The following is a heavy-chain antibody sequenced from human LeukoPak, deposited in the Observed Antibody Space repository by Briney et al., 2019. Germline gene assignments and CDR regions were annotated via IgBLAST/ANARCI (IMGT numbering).Heavy chain of an antibody. CDR3: AKGGLRRGYYYYYGMDV. CDR2: ISYDGSNK. J-gene: IGHJ6*02. V-gene: IGHV3-30*18. D-gene: IGHD5-12*01. Sequence: TGGSLRLSCAASGFTFSSYGMHWVRQAPGKGLEWVAVISYDGSNKYYADSVKGRFTISRDNSKNTLYLQMNSLRAEDTAVYYCAKGGLRRGYYYYYGMDVWGQGTTVTVSS. CDR1: GFTFSSYG.